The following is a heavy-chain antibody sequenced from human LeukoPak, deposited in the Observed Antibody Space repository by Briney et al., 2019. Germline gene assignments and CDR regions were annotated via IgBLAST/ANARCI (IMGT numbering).Heavy chain of an antibody. Sequence: GGALQISCWASIYDFTSYWMGGGRQRPGKGLGGRGIVYPGEADTRYRPSWQGEVTISADKTTSTVYLQWSSLNASDTAIYYCARPQYCSGGSCYGIDYWGQGTLVTVSS. D-gene: IGHD2-15*01. CDR2: VYPGEADT. J-gene: IGHJ4*02. CDR3: ARPQYCSGGSCYGIDY. V-gene: IGHV5-51*01. CDR1: IYDFTSYW.